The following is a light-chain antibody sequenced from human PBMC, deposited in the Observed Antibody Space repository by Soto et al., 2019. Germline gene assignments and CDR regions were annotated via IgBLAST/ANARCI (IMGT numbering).Light chain of an antibody. V-gene: IGLV2-14*01. CDR1: SSDVGTYNY. CDR2: EVT. CDR3: SSYTGSNTLYV. J-gene: IGLJ1*01. Sequence: QSVLTQPRSVSGSPGQSVTISCTGTSSDVGTYNYVSWYQQHPGKAPKVMIYEVTYRPSGVSNRFSGSKSGNTASLTISGLQAEDEAEHYCSSYTGSNTLYVFGTGIKVAVL.